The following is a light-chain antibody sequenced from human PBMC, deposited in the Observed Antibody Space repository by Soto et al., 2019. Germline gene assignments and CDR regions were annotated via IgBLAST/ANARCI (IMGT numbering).Light chain of an antibody. CDR3: SSYTGGNPSYV. Sequence: QSVLTQPASVSGSPGQSITISCTGTGSDVGGYDYVSWYQQHPGKAPKLMIYDVSNRPSGVSNRFSGSKSGNTASLTISGLQAEDEADYYCSSYTGGNPSYVFGTGTKLTVL. CDR1: GSDVGGYDY. CDR2: DVS. V-gene: IGLV2-14*03. J-gene: IGLJ1*01.